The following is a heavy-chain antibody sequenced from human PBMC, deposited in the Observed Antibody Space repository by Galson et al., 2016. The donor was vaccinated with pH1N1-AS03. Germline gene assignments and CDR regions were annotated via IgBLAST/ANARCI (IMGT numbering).Heavy chain of an antibody. V-gene: IGHV3-21*06. J-gene: IGHJ6*02. CDR3: ARPTAGLYSTYFGLDV. D-gene: IGHD6-13*01. CDR2: ISSRGDDI. Sequence: SLRLSCAGSGFTFNKYSIAWVRQAPGQGLEWVSSISSRGDDIYYADSVKGRFTISRDNAKNSLYLQMNGLRVEDTALHYCARPTAGLYSTYFGLDVWGQGTTVTVSS. CDR1: GFTFNKYS.